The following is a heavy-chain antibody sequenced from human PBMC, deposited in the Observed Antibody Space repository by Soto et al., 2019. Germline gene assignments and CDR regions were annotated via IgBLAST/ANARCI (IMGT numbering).Heavy chain of an antibody. Sequence: QVTLKESGPVLVKPTETLTLTCTVSGFALSNPRMGVSWIRQPPGKALEWLAHIFSNDEKYYSTSLKSRLTISKATSKSQVVLTMTNMGPVDTATYYCARTPYCVGGACYSFDYWGQGTLVTVSS. CDR2: IFSNDEK. J-gene: IGHJ4*02. CDR1: GFALSNPRMG. D-gene: IGHD2-15*01. V-gene: IGHV2-26*01. CDR3: ARTPYCVGGACYSFDY.